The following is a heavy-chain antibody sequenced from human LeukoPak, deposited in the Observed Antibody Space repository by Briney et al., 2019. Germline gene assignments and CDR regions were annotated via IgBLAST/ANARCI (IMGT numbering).Heavy chain of an antibody. CDR2: IAYDGSRA. CDR3: TRYNNDHFDY. J-gene: IGHJ4*02. Sequence: GGSLRLSCAGSGFTFGGYGMHWFRQTPGKGLEWVAVIAYDGSRAFYADSVKGRFTISRDNSKNTMSVQMDDLRAEDTAVYYWTRYNNDHFDYWGQGTLVTVSS. V-gene: IGHV3-33*01. D-gene: IGHD1-14*01. CDR1: GFTFGGYG.